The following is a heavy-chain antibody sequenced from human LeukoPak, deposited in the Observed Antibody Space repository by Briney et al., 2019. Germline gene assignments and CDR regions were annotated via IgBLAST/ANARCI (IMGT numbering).Heavy chain of an antibody. CDR1: GYTFTSYD. CDR3: ARGGPGCSSTSCYGLNYYYYGMDV. CDR2: MNPDSGNT. Sequence: SVKVSCKTSGYTFTSYDINWVRQATGQGLEWMGWMNPDSGNTGYTQKFQGRVTMTRNTSISTAYMELSSLRSEDTAVYYCARGGPGCSSTSCYGLNYYYYGMDVWGKGTTVTVSS. J-gene: IGHJ6*04. D-gene: IGHD2-2*01. V-gene: IGHV1-8*01.